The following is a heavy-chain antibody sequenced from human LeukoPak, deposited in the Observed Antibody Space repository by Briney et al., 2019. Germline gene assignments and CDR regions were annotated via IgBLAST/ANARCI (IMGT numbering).Heavy chain of an antibody. CDR2: IYTSGST. CDR1: GGSISSYY. D-gene: IGHD3-16*01. Sequence: SETLSLTCTVSGGSISSYYWCWIRQPAGKGLEWIGRIYTSGSTNYNPSLKSRVTMSVDTSKNQFSLKLSSVTAADTAVYYCARGNFYGGNYYYYYMDVWGKGTTVTVSS. J-gene: IGHJ6*03. V-gene: IGHV4-4*07. CDR3: ARGNFYGGNYYYYYMDV.